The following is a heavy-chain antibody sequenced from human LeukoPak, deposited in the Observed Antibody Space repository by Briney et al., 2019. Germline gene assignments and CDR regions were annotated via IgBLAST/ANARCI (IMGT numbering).Heavy chain of an antibody. D-gene: IGHD5-18*01. J-gene: IGHJ6*03. Sequence: GASVKVSCKASGYTFTGYYMHWVRQAPGQGLEWMGWINPDSGGTNYAQKFQGRVTMTRDTSISTAYMDLSRLRSDDTAVYYCARYRGYSRNYYMDVWGKGTTVTVSS. CDR2: INPDSGGT. V-gene: IGHV1-2*02. CDR3: ARYRGYSRNYYMDV. CDR1: GYTFTGYY.